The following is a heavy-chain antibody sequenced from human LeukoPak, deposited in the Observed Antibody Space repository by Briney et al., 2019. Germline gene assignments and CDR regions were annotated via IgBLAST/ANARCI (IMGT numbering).Heavy chain of an antibody. CDR1: GYTFTSYY. CDR3: ATAAGGPTDYYYYGMDV. V-gene: IGHV1-46*01. J-gene: IGHJ6*02. CDR2: INPSGGST. Sequence: ASVKVSCKASGYTFTSYYMHWVRQAPGQGLEWMGIINPSGGSTSYAQKFQGRVTMTRDTSTSTVYMELSSLRSEDTAVYYCATAAGGPTDYYYYGMDVWGQGTTVTVPS. D-gene: IGHD6-13*01.